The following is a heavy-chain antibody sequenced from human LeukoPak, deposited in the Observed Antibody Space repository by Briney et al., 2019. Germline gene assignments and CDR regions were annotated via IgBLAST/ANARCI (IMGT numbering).Heavy chain of an antibody. CDR2: IYYSGST. D-gene: IGHD3-22*01. CDR1: GGSISSSSYY. J-gene: IGHJ4*02. V-gene: IGHV4-39*07. CDR3: ARINYYDSSGYPDY. Sequence: SETLSLTCTVSGGSISSSSYYWGWIRQPPGKGLEWIGSIYYSGSTYYNPSLKSRVTISVDTSKNQFSLKLSSVTAADTAVYYCARINYYDSSGYPDYWGQGTLVTVSS.